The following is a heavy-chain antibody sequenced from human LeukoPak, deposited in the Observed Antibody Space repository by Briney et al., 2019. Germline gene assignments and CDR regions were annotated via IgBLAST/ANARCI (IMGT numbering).Heavy chain of an antibody. J-gene: IGHJ4*02. Sequence: GGSLRLSCAASGFTFDDYAMHWVRQAPGKGLEWVSGISWNSGSIGYADSVKGRFTISRDNAKNSLYLQMNSLRAEDTAVYYCARFRLTVTTYAHLDYWGQGTLVTVSS. CDR2: ISWNSGSI. CDR1: GFTFDDYA. V-gene: IGHV3-9*01. D-gene: IGHD4-17*01. CDR3: ARFRLTVTTYAHLDY.